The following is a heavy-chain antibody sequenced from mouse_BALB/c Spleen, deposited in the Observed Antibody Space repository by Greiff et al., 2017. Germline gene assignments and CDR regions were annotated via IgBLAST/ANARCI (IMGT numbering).Heavy chain of an antibody. J-gene: IGHJ2*01. Sequence: QVQLQQSGAELVRPGVSVKISCKGSGYTFTDYAMHWVKQSHAKSLEWIGVISTYYGDASYNQKFKGKATMTVDKSSSTAYMELARLTSEDSAIYYCARDCSRRFDYWGQGTTLTVSS. CDR1: GYTFTDYA. D-gene: IGHD1-1*01. V-gene: IGHV1S137*01. CDR3: ARDCSRRFDY. CDR2: ISTYYGDA.